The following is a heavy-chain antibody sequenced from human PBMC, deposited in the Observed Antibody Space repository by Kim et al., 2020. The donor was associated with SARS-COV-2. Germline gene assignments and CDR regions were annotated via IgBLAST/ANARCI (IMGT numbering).Heavy chain of an antibody. J-gene: IGHJ6*02. D-gene: IGHD3-10*02. Sequence: GGSLRLSCAASGFTFNTYWMTWVRQAPGKGLEWVANIKQEGSERYYGDSVKGRFTISRDNAGNSLYLQMNSLRAEDTAVYYCARDTRFYYGMDVWGQGTTVTVSS. V-gene: IGHV3-7*03. CDR2: IKQEGSER. CDR3: ARDTRFYYGMDV. CDR1: GFTFNTYW.